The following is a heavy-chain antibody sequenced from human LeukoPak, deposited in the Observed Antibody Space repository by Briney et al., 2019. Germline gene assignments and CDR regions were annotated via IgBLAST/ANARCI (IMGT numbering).Heavy chain of an antibody. CDR1: GGSVKSGNYY. Sequence: SETLSLTCTVSGGSVKSGNYYWTWIRQPPGRGLEWIGYISYSGRTNYNPSLKSRVTISVDTSKNQFSLKLSSVTAADTAVYSCARDLSLESAGTFDPWGQGTLVTVPS. D-gene: IGHD6-13*01. J-gene: IGHJ5*02. CDR3: ARDLSLESAGTFDP. CDR2: ISYSGRT. V-gene: IGHV4-61*01.